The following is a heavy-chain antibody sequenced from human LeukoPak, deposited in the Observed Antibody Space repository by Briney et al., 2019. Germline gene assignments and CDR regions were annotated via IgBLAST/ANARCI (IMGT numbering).Heavy chain of an antibody. Sequence: GGSLRLSCAGSGLTFSNYEMNWVRQAPGKGLEWISFISGSGSRIYYADSVKGRFTISRDNAKNSLYLQMNNLRADDTAAYYCAKDQGRGGFGLDCWGQETLVTVSS. CDR2: ISGSGSRI. CDR1: GLTFSNYE. D-gene: IGHD3-16*01. J-gene: IGHJ4*02. CDR3: AKDQGRGGFGLDC. V-gene: IGHV3-48*03.